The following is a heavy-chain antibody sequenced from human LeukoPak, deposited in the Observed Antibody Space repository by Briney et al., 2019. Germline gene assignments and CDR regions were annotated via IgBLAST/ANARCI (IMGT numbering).Heavy chain of an antibody. CDR1: GYTFTGYY. J-gene: IGHJ4*02. V-gene: IGHV1-2*02. CDR2: INPNSGST. D-gene: IGHD4-17*01. Sequence: GASLKVSCKASGYTFTGYYMHWVRQAPGQGLEWMGWINPNSGSTNYAQKFQGRVTMTRDTSISTAYMELSRLTSDDTAVYYCARDQGHDYGDYGFDYWGQGTLVTVSS. CDR3: ARDQGHDYGDYGFDY.